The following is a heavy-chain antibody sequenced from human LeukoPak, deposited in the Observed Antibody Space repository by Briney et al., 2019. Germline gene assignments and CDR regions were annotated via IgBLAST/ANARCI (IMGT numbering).Heavy chain of an antibody. CDR2: IYPGDSDT. CDR1: GYSFTSYW. CDR3: ARGEYVVVTAMKFIDPPFDY. Sequence: GESLKISCKGSGYSFTSYWIGWVRQMPGKGLEWMGIIYPGDSDTRYSPSFQGQVTISADKSISTAYLQWSSLKASDTAMYYCARGEYVVVTAMKFIDPPFDYWGQGTLVTVSS. D-gene: IGHD2-21*02. V-gene: IGHV5-51*01. J-gene: IGHJ4*02.